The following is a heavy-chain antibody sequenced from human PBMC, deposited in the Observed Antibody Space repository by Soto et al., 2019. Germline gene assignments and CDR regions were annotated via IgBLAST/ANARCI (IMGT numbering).Heavy chain of an antibody. J-gene: IGHJ5*02. CDR3: ARAREDIVFLNWLDP. CDR2: ISSSSSTI. Sequence: GGSLRLSCAASGFTFSSYSMNWVRQAPGKGLEWVSYISSSSSTIYYADSVKGRFTISRDNAKNSLYLQMNSLRDEDTAVYYCARAREDIVFLNWLDPWGQGTLVTVSS. CDR1: GFTFSSYS. D-gene: IGHD2-15*01. V-gene: IGHV3-48*02.